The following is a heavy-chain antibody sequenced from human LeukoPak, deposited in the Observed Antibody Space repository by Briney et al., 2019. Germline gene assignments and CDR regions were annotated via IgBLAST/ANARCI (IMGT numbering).Heavy chain of an antibody. V-gene: IGHV4-39*07. Sequence: SETLSLTCTVSGGSISSSSYYWGWIRQPPGKGLEWIGTIYYSGSTYYNPSLKSRVTISVDTSKNQFSLKLSSVTAADTAVYYCARIYYYYYYMDVWGKGTTVTVSS. CDR3: ARIYYYYYYMDV. J-gene: IGHJ6*03. CDR2: IYYSGST. CDR1: GGSISSSSYY.